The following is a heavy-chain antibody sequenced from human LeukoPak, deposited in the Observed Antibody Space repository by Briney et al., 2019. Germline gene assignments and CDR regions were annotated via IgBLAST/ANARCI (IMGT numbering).Heavy chain of an antibody. D-gene: IGHD5-12*01. Sequence: PGGSLRLSCAASGFTFDDYAMHWVRQAPGKGLEWVSGISWNSGSIGYADSVKGRFTISRDNAKNSLYLQMNSLRAEDTALYYCAKDVGDGYNLGIGYWGQGTLVTVSS. CDR3: AKDVGDGYNLGIGY. V-gene: IGHV3-9*01. CDR1: GFTFDDYA. CDR2: ISWNSGSI. J-gene: IGHJ4*02.